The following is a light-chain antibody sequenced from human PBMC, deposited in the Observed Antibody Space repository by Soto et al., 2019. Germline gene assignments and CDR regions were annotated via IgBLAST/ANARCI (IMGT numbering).Light chain of an antibody. J-gene: IGLJ1*01. Sequence: QSVLTQPPSVSAAPGQKVTMSCSGGSSNIGNYYVSWHQQLPGTAPKLLIYENDKRPSGIPDRFSGSKSGTSATLGITGLQTEDEADYYCCSYAGSSTFLFVFGTGTKVTVL. CDR2: END. CDR1: SSNIGNYY. CDR3: CSYAGSSTFLFV. V-gene: IGLV1-51*02.